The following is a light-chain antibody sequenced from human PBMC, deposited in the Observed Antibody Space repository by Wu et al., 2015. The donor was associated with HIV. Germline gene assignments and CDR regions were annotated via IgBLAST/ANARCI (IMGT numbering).Light chain of an antibody. CDR2: NTF. CDR1: QSVRSN. V-gene: IGKV3-11*01. J-gene: IGKJ5*01. CDR3: QQRTTSIA. Sequence: EIVMTQSPATLSVSPGERVTLSCRASQSVRSNLGWYQQKGGQAPRLLIYNTFTRATGTPARFSGSGSGTDFTLTISSLEPEDFVVYYCQQRTTSIAFGQGTRLDLK.